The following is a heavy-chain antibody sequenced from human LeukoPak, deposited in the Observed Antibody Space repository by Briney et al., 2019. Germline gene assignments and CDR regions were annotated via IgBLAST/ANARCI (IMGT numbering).Heavy chain of an antibody. CDR2: INPRGGYT. D-gene: IGHD4-23*01. CDR1: GYTFTSNY. Sequence: ASVKVSCKASGYTFTSNYFHWVRQAPGQGLEWLGMINPRGGYTRFAQKFEGRITMTSDTSTSTVYVELRSLRSDDTAVYYCARDIFGPTVVPPQLAQRDYWGPGTLVTVSS. J-gene: IGHJ4*02. V-gene: IGHV1-46*01. CDR3: ARDIFGPTVVPPQLAQRDY.